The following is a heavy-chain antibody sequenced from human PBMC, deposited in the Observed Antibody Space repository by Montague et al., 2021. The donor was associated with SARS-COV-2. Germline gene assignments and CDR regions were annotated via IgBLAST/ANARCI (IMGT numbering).Heavy chain of an antibody. CDR1: GGSISSGGYY. D-gene: IGHD3-22*01. J-gene: IGHJ3*02. V-gene: IGHV4-31*03. Sequence: TLSLTCTVSGGSISSGGYYWSWIRQHPGKGLEWFGYIDHTGSTHYXXXVKSRVTISKETSKNHFSLNLSSVTAADSAVYYCARDSGYYDSSGYSYDAFDIWGQGTKVTVSS. CDR2: IDHTGST. CDR3: ARDSGYYDSSGYSYDAFDI.